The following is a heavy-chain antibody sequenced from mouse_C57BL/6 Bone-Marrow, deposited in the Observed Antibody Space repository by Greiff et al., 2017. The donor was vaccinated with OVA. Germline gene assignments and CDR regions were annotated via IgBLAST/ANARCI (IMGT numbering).Heavy chain of an antibody. Sequence: EVKLVESGGGLVQPGGSLKLSCAASGFTFSDYYMYWVRQTPEKRLEWVAYISNGGGSTYYPDTVKGRFTISRDNAKNTLYLQMSRLKSEDTAMYYCARLGYYYGSSYCLYFDVWGTGTTVTVSS. J-gene: IGHJ1*03. CDR2: ISNGGGST. D-gene: IGHD1-1*01. CDR3: ARLGYYYGSSYCLYFDV. CDR1: GFTFSDYY. V-gene: IGHV5-12*01.